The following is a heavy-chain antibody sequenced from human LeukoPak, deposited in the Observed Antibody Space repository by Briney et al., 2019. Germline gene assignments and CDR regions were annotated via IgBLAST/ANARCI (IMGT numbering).Heavy chain of an antibody. CDR2: ITLDGIST. J-gene: IGHJ4*02. D-gene: IGHD6-19*01. CDR1: GFPFRSYA. Sequence: GGSLRLSCAASGFPFRSYAMHWVRQAPGKGLEYVSAITLDGISTYYANSVKGRFTISRDNSKNTLYLQMGSLRAEDMAVYYCARVAVPGTYDYWGQGTLVAVSS. CDR3: ARVAVPGTYDY. V-gene: IGHV3-64*01.